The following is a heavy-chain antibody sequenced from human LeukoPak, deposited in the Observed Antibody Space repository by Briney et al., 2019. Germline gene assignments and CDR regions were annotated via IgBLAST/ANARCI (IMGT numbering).Heavy chain of an antibody. CDR1: GGSISSVSYY. CDR3: ARRGGSGRSFDY. Sequence: SETLSLTCTVSGGSISSVSYYWGWIRQPPGEGLQFIGGISYSGTTYYNPSLKSRVTISVDTSKNQFSLNLSSVPASDTAVYYCARRGGSGRSFDYWGQGILVTVSS. D-gene: IGHD3-10*01. CDR2: ISYSGTT. J-gene: IGHJ4*02. V-gene: IGHV4-39*01.